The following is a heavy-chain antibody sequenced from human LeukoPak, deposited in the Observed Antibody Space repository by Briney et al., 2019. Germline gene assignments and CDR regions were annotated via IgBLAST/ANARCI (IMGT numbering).Heavy chain of an antibody. CDR3: ARDLTGDSNWFGP. V-gene: IGHV1-2*06. Sequence: VXVSCNASGYTFTAYYVHWVRQAPGQGLEWMGRINSKSGGTNYAQKFQGRVTMTRDTSINTAYMELNRLRFDDTAVYYCARDLTGDSNWFGPWGQGTLVTVSS. CDR1: GYTFTAYY. CDR2: INSKSGGT. J-gene: IGHJ5*02. D-gene: IGHD3-9*01.